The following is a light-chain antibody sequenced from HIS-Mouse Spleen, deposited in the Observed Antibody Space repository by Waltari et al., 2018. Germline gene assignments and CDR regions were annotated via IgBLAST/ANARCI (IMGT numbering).Light chain of an antibody. CDR3: YSTDSSGNHRV. Sequence: SYELTQPPSVSVSPGQTARITCPGDALPKKYAYSYQQKSGQAPVLVIHEDSKRPSGIPERFSGSSSGTMATLTISGAQVEDEADYYCYSTDSSGNHRVFGGGTKLTVL. CDR2: EDS. V-gene: IGLV3-10*01. J-gene: IGLJ2*01. CDR1: ALPKKY.